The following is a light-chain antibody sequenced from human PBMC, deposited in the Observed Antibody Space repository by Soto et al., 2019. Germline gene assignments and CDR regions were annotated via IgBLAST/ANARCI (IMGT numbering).Light chain of an antibody. V-gene: IGKV3-20*01. CDR1: QSVSSSY. J-gene: IGKJ1*01. Sequence: EIVLTQSPGTLSLSPGERATLSCRASQSVSSSYLSWYQQKPGQAPRLLIYGASSSATGIPYRFSGSGSGTDFTITISRLEPEDFAVYYCQQYGSSPWTFGQGTKVEIK. CDR2: GAS. CDR3: QQYGSSPWT.